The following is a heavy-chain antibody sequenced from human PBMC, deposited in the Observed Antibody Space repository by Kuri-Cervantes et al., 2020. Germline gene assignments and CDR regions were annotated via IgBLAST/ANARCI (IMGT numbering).Heavy chain of an antibody. V-gene: IGHV4-39*07. CDR2: IYYSGST. Sequence: SETLSLTCTVSGGSISSSSYYWGWIRQPPGKGLEWIGSIYYSGSTNYNPSLKSRVTISVDTSKNQFSLKLSSVTAADTAVYYCARGGKIVATMGWFDPWGQGTLVTVSS. CDR3: ARGGKIVATMGWFDP. CDR1: GGSISSSSYY. D-gene: IGHD5-12*01. J-gene: IGHJ5*02.